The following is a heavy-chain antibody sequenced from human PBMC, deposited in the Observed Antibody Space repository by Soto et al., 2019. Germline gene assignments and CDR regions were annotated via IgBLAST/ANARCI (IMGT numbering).Heavy chain of an antibody. J-gene: IGHJ5*02. V-gene: IGHV4-31*03. Sequence: SETLSLTCTVSGGSISSGAYYWSWIRQHPGKGLEWIGYIYYSGSTYYNPSLKSRVTISVDTSKNQFSLKLSSVTAADTAVYYCARVHPEGGSSRVNWFDPWGQGTLVTVSS. CDR2: IYYSGST. CDR1: GGSISSGAYY. D-gene: IGHD6-13*01. CDR3: ARVHPEGGSSRVNWFDP.